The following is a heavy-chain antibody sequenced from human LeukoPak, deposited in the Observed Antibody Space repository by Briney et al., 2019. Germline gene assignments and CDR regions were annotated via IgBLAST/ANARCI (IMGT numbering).Heavy chain of an antibody. CDR3: ASLGYPVLIAAAGTAQMDDTPNDAFDI. Sequence: GESLKISCKGSGYSFTSYWIGWVRQMPGKGLEWMGIIYPGDSDTRYSPSFQGQVTISADKSISTAYLQWSSLKASDTAMYYCASLGYPVLIAAAGTAQMDDTPNDAFDIWGQGTMVTVSS. V-gene: IGHV5-51*01. D-gene: IGHD6-13*01. CDR1: GYSFTSYW. J-gene: IGHJ3*02. CDR2: IYPGDSDT.